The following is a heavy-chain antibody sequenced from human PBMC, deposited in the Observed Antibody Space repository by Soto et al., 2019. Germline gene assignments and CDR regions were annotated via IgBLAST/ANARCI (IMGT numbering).Heavy chain of an antibody. V-gene: IGHV1-69*06. CDR3: AREWELHYGMDV. Sequence: SVKVSCKASGGTFSSYAISWVRQAPGQGLEWMGGIIPIFGTANYAQKFQGRVTITADKSTSTAYMELSSLRSEDTAVYYCAREWELHYGMDVWGQGTTVTVSS. J-gene: IGHJ6*02. CDR1: GGTFSSYA. CDR2: IIPIFGTA. D-gene: IGHD1-7*01.